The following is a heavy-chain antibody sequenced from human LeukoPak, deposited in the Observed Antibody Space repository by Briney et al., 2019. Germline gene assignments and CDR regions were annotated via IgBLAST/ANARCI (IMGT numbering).Heavy chain of an antibody. CDR2: IYYSGST. CDR3: ARDFSNDAFDI. D-gene: IGHD3-3*01. J-gene: IGHJ3*02. V-gene: IGHV4-59*06. Sequence: ASETLSLTCAVYGGSFSSYYWNWIRQPPGNGLEWIGYIYYSGSTYYNPSLQSRLIISIDTSKNQFSLKLSSVTAADTAVYYCARDFSNDAFDIWGQGTVVTVSS. CDR1: GGSFSSYY.